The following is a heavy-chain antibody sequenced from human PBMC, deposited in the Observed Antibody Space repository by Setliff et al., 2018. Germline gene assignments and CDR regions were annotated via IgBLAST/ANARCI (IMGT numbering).Heavy chain of an antibody. V-gene: IGHV3-48*04. CDR3: VRDTTSGWMLTN. D-gene: IGHD6-25*01. CDR1: GFTFSNYN. Sequence: GGSLRLSCADPGFTFSNYNMNWVRQAPGKGLEWISYVSSGGSTIFYADSVRGRFTISRDNARDSLYLQMNSLRAEDTAVYYCVRDTTSGWMLTNWGQGTLVTVSS. CDR2: VSSGGSTI. J-gene: IGHJ4*02.